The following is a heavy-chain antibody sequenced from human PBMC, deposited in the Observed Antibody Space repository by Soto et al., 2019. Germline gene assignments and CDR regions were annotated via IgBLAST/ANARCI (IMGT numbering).Heavy chain of an antibody. Sequence: QMQLVQSGAEVKKPGSSVKISCKASGGTFGNLGISWLRQAPGQGLEWMGGTIPIFDTPHYAEKFRDRVTSTADATTTAYFELTSLTSADTATYYCARDREDGSGTKYNCFDSWGQGTLVTVSS. J-gene: IGHJ5*01. CDR1: GGTFGNLG. CDR3: ARDREDGSGTKYNCFDS. CDR2: TIPIFDTP. D-gene: IGHD3-10*01. V-gene: IGHV1-69*01.